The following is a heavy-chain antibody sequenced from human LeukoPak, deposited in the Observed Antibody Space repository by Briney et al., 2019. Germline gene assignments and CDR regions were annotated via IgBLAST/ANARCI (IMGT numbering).Heavy chain of an antibody. CDR1: GYTFIDYY. Sequence: ASVKDSCKASGYTFIDYYMHWVRQAPGQGLEWMGRINPSSGGTNYAQKFQGRVTMTRDTSISTAYMELSRLRSDDTAVYYCARDDNSGYYSGPWGQGTLVTVSS. V-gene: IGHV1-2*06. D-gene: IGHD3-22*01. CDR3: ARDDNSGYYSGP. J-gene: IGHJ5*02. CDR2: INPSSGGT.